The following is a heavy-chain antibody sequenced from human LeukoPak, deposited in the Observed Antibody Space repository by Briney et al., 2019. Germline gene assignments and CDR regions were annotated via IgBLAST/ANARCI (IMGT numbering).Heavy chain of an antibody. J-gene: IGHJ5*02. CDR3: ARGGTTVTPGLLWFDP. CDR2: IYYSGST. V-gene: IGHV4-59*01. Sequence: PSETLSLTCTVSGGSISGYYWSWIRQPPGKGLECIGYIYYSGSTKYNPSLKSRVTISVDTSKNQFSLKLSSVTAADTAVYYCARGGTTVTPGLLWFDPWGQGTLVTVSS. CDR1: GGSISGYY. D-gene: IGHD4-17*01.